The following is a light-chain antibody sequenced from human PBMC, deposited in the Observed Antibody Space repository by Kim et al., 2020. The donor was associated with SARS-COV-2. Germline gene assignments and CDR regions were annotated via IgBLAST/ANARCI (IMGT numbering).Light chain of an antibody. Sequence: LSTGERAPPTCRASLVVTTTLAWYHQKPGQPPRLLTYDASNRATGIPARFSGSGSGTEFTLTISSLEPEDFAVYYCQQRESWPLTFGGGTKVDIK. J-gene: IGKJ4*01. CDR1: LVVTTT. CDR2: DAS. CDR3: QQRESWPLT. V-gene: IGKV3-11*01.